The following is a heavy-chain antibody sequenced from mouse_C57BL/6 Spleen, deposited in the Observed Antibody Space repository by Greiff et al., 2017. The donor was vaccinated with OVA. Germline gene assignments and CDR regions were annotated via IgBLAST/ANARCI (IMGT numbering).Heavy chain of an antibody. J-gene: IGHJ1*03. V-gene: IGHV1-82*01. CDR1: GYAFSSSW. CDR2: ICPGDGDT. D-gene: IGHD1-1*01. CDR3: ARDYGSGYFDV. Sequence: QVQLKESGPELVKPGASVKISCTASGYAFSSSWMNWVKQRPGKGLEWIGRICPGDGDTYYNGKFKGKATLTADNSSRASYMQLSRLTSEDSAVYICARDYGSGYFDVWGTGTTVTVSA.